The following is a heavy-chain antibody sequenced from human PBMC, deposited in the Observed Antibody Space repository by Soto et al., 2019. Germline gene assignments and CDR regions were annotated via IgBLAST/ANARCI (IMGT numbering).Heavy chain of an antibody. V-gene: IGHV3-30-3*01. J-gene: IGHJ4*02. CDR1: GFTFSSYA. CDR3: ARDDSRAMIVDY. Sequence: GGSLRLSCAASGFTFSSYAMHWVRQAPGKGLEWVAVISYDGSNKYYADSVKGRFTISRDNSKNTLYLQMNSLRAEDTAVYYCARDDSRAMIVDYWGQGTLVTVSS. D-gene: IGHD3-22*01. CDR2: ISYDGSNK.